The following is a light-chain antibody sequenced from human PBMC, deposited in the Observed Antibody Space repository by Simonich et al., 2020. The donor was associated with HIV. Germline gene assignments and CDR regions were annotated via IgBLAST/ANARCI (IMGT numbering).Light chain of an antibody. CDR3: SSYTSSSTYVV. Sequence: QSALTQPASVSGSPGQSITISCTGSSSDVGGHNHVSWYQQHPGKVPKLLIYDVSNRPSGISNRFSGSKSGNTASLTISGLQAEDEADYYCSSYTSSSTYVVFGGGTKLTVL. J-gene: IGLJ2*01. V-gene: IGLV2-14*03. CDR1: SSDVGGHNH. CDR2: DVS.